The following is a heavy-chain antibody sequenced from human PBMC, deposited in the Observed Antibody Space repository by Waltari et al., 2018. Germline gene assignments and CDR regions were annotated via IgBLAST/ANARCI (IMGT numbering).Heavy chain of an antibody. CDR1: GFTFSSFW. CDR2: ISSDASDT. Sequence: EEQLVESGGGLVKPGDYLRLSCAASGFTFSSFWMNWVRQAPGKGPLWVSRISSDASDTTYADSVKGRFTISRDNARNTLYLQMNRLRAEDTAVYFCARVSRRTYRSPVPGRHYYYGMDVWGQGTTVTVSS. J-gene: IGHJ6*02. D-gene: IGHD1-1*01. CDR3: ARVSRRTYRSPVPGRHYYYGMDV. V-gene: IGHV3-74*03.